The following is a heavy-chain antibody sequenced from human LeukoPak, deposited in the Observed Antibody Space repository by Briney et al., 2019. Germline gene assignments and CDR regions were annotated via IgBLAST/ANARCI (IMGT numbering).Heavy chain of an antibody. J-gene: IGHJ6*04. V-gene: IGHV1-2*02. Sequence: GASVKVSCKASGYTFTGYYMHWVRQAPGQGLEWMGWINPNSGGTYYAQKFQGRVTMTRDTSISTAYMELSRLRSDDTAVYYCASPMWYSSSSHGDVWGKGTTVTVSS. CDR1: GYTFTGYY. D-gene: IGHD6-6*01. CDR3: ASPMWYSSSSHGDV. CDR2: INPNSGGT.